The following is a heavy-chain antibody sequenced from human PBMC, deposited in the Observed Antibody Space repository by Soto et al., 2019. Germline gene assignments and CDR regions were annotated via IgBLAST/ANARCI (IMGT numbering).Heavy chain of an antibody. J-gene: IGHJ4*02. CDR2: LYSGGTAT. CDR1: GFTFSSYA. D-gene: IGHD1-26*01. CDR3: ARGVPVGAIGRFYFDS. Sequence: EVQLLESGGGLVQPGGSLRLSCAASGFTFSSYAMGWVRQAPGKGLEWVSVLYSGGTATSYADSVKGRFTVSRDTSKNTLSLQLDSLRAEDTAVYYCARGVPVGAIGRFYFDSWGQGTLVTVSS. V-gene: IGHV3-23*03.